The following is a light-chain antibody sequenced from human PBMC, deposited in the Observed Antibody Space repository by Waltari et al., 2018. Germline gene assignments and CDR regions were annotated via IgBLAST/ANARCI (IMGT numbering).Light chain of an antibody. Sequence: DLQMTQSPSSLSASVGDIATITCRASQNISSWLAWYKQKPGKAPKLLIYKASTLESGVPSRFSGSGSGTEFTLTISSLQPGDFATYYCQQFNSFPWTFGHGTKVEIK. J-gene: IGKJ1*01. V-gene: IGKV1-5*03. CDR1: QNISSW. CDR2: KAS. CDR3: QQFNSFPWT.